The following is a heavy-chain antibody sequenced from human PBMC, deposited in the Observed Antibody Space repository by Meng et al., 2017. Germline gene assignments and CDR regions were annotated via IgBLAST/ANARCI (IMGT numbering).Heavy chain of an antibody. CDR1: GGSFSGYY. CDR3: ARGVQCSTSCYIDY. Sequence: QVRRPELGAGLLKPSGTLPLTCVVNGGSFSGYYWCWIRQPPGKGLEWIGEINHSGSTNYNPSLKSRVTISVDTSKNQFSLKLSSVTAADTAVYYCARGVQCSTSCYIDYWGQGTLVTVSS. J-gene: IGHJ4*02. CDR2: INHSGST. V-gene: IGHV4-34*01. D-gene: IGHD2-2*02.